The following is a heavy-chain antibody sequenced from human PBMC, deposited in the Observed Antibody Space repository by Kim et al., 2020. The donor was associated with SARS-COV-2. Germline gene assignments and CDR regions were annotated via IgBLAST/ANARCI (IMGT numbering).Heavy chain of an antibody. V-gene: IGHV3-9*01. CDR1: GFSFDDYA. CDR2: IRGNTSSI. CDR3: ANAMGSDGSGSFYNAFD. D-gene: IGHD3-10*01. J-gene: IGHJ3*02. Sequence: GGSLRLSCAASGFSFDDYAMHWVRQAPGKGLEWVCGIRGNTSSIGYADAVKGRFTISSAKDNNYLSLQMNSMRAEDKALAYCANAMGSDGSGSFYNAFD.